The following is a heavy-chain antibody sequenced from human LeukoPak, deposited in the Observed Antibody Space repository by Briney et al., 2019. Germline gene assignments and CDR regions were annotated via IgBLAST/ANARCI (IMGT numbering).Heavy chain of an antibody. D-gene: IGHD1-1*01. CDR2: INSDGSST. CDR1: GFTFSSYW. V-gene: IGHV3-74*01. J-gene: IGHJ4*02. Sequence: GGSLRLSCAASGFTFSSYWMHWVRQAPGKGLMWVSRINSDGSSTTYADSVKGRFTISRDNAKNMLYLQMNSLRAEDTAVYYCATERAGTSGYIVFDNWGQGILVTVSS. CDR3: ATERAGTSGYIVFDN.